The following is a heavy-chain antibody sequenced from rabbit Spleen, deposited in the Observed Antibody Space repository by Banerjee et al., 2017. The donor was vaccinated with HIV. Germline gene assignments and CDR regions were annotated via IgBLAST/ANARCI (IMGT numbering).Heavy chain of an antibody. J-gene: IGHJ4*01. V-gene: IGHV1S40*01. D-gene: IGHD8-1*01. Sequence: QSLEESGGGLVQPEGSLTLTCKASGIDFSSYYYMCWVRQAPGKGPEWIACIYTGGSGSTYYASWAKGRFTISRTSSTTVTLQMTSLTVADTATYFCARDGAGGSYFALWGQGTLVTVS. CDR3: ARDGAGGSYFAL. CDR2: IYTGGSGST. CDR1: GIDFSSYYY.